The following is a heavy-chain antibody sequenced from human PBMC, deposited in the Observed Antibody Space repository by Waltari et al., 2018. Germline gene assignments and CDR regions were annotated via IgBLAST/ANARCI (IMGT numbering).Heavy chain of an antibody. Sequence: EVQVLESGGGLVQPGGSLRLSCAASGFTFSSYAMTWVRQPPGKGLEGVSGITGSGGSTYYADSVKGRFTISRDNSKNTLYLQMNSLRAEDTAVYYCAKVGDSGYAYAYYDHWGQGTLVTVSS. V-gene: IGHV3-23*01. CDR1: GFTFSSYA. CDR3: AKVGDSGYAYAYYDH. J-gene: IGHJ4*02. D-gene: IGHD5-12*01. CDR2: ITGSGGST.